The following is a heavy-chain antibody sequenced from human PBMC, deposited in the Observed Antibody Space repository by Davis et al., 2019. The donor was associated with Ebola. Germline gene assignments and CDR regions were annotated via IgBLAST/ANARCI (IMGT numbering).Heavy chain of an antibody. J-gene: IGHJ4*02. CDR3: ARHDYGDSHFDY. CDR2: ISGSGGST. D-gene: IGHD4-17*01. CDR1: GFTFTGFW. Sequence: GGSLRLSCAASGFTFTGFWMSWVRQAPGKGLEWVSAISGSGGSTYYADSVKGRFTISRDNSKNTLYLQMNSLRAEDTAVYYCARHDYGDSHFDYWGQGTLVTVSS. V-gene: IGHV3-23*01.